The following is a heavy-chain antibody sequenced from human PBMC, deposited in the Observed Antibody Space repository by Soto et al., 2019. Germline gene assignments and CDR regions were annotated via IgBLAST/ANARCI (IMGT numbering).Heavy chain of an antibody. D-gene: IGHD3-22*01. V-gene: IGHV3-30*18. CDR1: GFTFSSYG. CDR2: ISYDGSNK. CDR3: AKDRNFYYYDSSGYLNY. J-gene: IGHJ4*02. Sequence: QVQLVESGGGVVQPGRSLRLSCAASGFTFSSYGMHWVRQAPGKGLEWVAVISYDGSNKYYADSVKGRFTISRDNSKNTLYLKMNSLRAEDTAVYYCAKDRNFYYYDSSGYLNYWGQGTLVTVSS.